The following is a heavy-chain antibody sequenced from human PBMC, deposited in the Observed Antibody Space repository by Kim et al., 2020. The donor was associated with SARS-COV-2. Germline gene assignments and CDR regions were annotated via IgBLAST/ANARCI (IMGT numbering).Heavy chain of an antibody. CDR2: ISYDGINK. Sequence: GGFLRLSCAASGFTFSSYDIHWVRQAPGKGLEWVAVISYDGINKYYADSVKGRFTISRDNSKNTLYLQMNSLRAEDTALYYCAKDSVGDGPVGWGQGTLV. CDR3: AKDSVGDGPVG. V-gene: IGHV3-30*18. J-gene: IGHJ4*02. CDR1: GFTFSSYD. D-gene: IGHD1-26*01.